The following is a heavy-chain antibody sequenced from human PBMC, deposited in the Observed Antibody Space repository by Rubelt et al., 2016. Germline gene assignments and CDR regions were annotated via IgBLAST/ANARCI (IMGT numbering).Heavy chain of an antibody. V-gene: IGHV1-18*01. D-gene: IGHD3-22*01. Sequence: QVQLVQSGAEVKKPGASVKVSCKASGYTFTSYGISWVRQAPGQGLEWMGWIRAYNGNTNYAQKLQGRGTLTTDTSTSRAYMELRSLSADETAGYYCARRDSSGLTGYWGQGTLVTVSS. J-gene: IGHJ4*02. CDR3: ARRDSSGLTGY. CDR1: GYTFTSYG. CDR2: IRAYNGNT.